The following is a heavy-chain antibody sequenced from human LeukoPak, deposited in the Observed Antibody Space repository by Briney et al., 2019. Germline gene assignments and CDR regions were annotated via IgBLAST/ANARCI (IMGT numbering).Heavy chain of an antibody. V-gene: IGHV3-74*01. D-gene: IGHD1-26*01. J-gene: IGHJ4*02. CDR2: INSDGSST. Sequence: GGSLRLSCAAAGFTFSSYWMHWVRQAPGKGLVWVSRINSDGSSTSYADSVKGRLTISRDNAKNTLYLQMNSLRAEDTAVYYCARGGLVGADWSGFDYWGQGTLVTVSS. CDR1: GFTFSSYW. CDR3: ARGGLVGADWSGFDY.